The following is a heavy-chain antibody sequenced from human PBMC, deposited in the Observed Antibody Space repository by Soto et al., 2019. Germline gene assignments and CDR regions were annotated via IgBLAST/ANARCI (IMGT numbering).Heavy chain of an antibody. CDR3: AKEGTGLYNAFDI. D-gene: IGHD3-10*01. V-gene: IGHV3-30*18. Sequence: QVELVESGGGVVRPGRSLRLSCAASRFPFSYYAMHWVRQAPGKGLEFVAVLLDDGSKYYADSVNGRFTISKDNSMKTVDLEMSSLRPEDTALYYCAKEGTGLYNAFDIWGQGTMVTVS. J-gene: IGHJ3*02. CDR2: LLDDGSK. CDR1: RFPFSYYA.